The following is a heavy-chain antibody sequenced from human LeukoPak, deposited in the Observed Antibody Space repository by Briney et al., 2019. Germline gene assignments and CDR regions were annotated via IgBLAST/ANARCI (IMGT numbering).Heavy chain of an antibody. J-gene: IGHJ4*02. CDR1: GGSFSGYY. Sequence: SETLCLTCAVYGGSFSGYYWSWIRQPPGKGLEWIGEINHSGSTNYNPSLKSRVTISVDTSKNQFSLKLSSVTAADTAVYYCARGDTAMPLDYWGQGTLVTVSS. D-gene: IGHD5-18*01. V-gene: IGHV4-34*01. CDR2: INHSGST. CDR3: ARGDTAMPLDY.